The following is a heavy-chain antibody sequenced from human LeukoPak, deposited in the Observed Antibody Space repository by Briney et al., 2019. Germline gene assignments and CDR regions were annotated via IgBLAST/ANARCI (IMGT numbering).Heavy chain of an antibody. CDR1: GYSISSGYY. D-gene: IGHD6-25*01. CDR2: IHHRGNT. CDR3: ARVSGDFYYYMDV. Sequence: PSKTLSLTCAVSGYSISSGYYWGWIRQPPGKVLEWIGNIHHRGNTYYNPSLKSRVTISLDTSKSQFSLRLSSVTAADTAVYYCARVSGDFYYYMDVWGKGTTVTVSS. J-gene: IGHJ6*03. V-gene: IGHV4-38-2*01.